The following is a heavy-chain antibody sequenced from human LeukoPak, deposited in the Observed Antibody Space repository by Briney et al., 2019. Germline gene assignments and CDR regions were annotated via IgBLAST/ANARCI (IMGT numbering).Heavy chain of an antibody. D-gene: IGHD3-3*01. J-gene: IGHJ4*02. CDR3: AREGTYDFWSGYLYVFDY. V-gene: IGHV3-21*01. Sequence: GGSLRLSCAASTFTFSSYNMNWVRQAPGKGLEWVSSISSSSNYISYADSVKGRFTISRDNAKNSLYLQMNSLRAEDTAVYYCAREGTYDFWSGYLYVFDYWGQGTLVTVSS. CDR2: ISSSSNYI. CDR1: TFTFSSYN.